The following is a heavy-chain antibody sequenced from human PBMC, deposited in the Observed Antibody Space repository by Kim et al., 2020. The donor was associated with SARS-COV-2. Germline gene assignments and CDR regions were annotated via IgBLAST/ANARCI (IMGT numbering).Heavy chain of an antibody. Sequence: GGSLRLSCAASGFTFSSYEMNWVRQAPGKGLEWVSYISSSGSTIYYADSVKGRFTISRDNAKNSLYLQMNSLRAEDTAVYYCLSTHYDREPYWGQGTLVTVSS. V-gene: IGHV3-48*03. J-gene: IGHJ4*02. CDR3: LSTHYDREPY. CDR1: GFTFSSYE. CDR2: ISSSGSTI. D-gene: IGHD3-22*01.